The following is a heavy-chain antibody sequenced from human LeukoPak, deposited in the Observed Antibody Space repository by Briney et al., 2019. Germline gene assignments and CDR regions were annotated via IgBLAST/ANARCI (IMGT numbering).Heavy chain of an antibody. Sequence: KPSETLSLTCAVYGGSFSGYYWSWIRQPPGKGLEWIGEINHSGSTNYNPSLKSRVTISVDTSKNQFSLKLSSVTAADTAVYYCARLSSDTAMDPYYFDYWGQGTLVTVSS. J-gene: IGHJ4*02. V-gene: IGHV4-34*01. CDR3: ARLSSDTAMDPYYFDY. D-gene: IGHD5-18*01. CDR1: GGSFSGYY. CDR2: INHSGST.